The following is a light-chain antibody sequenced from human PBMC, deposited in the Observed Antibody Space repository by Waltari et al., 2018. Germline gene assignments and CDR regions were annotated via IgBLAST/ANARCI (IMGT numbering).Light chain of an antibody. Sequence: DIQMTQSPSSLSASVGDRVPISCRASQRISSYLNWYQQKLGKAPKLLIYAASSLQSGVPSRFSGSGSATDFTLIISSLQPEDFATYYCQQTYSTPRTFGQGTKVEIK. CDR3: QQTYSTPRT. CDR1: QRISSY. J-gene: IGKJ1*01. V-gene: IGKV1-39*01. CDR2: AAS.